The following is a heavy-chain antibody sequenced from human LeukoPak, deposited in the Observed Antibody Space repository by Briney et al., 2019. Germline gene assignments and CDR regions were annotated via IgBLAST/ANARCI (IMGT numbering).Heavy chain of an antibody. J-gene: IGHJ4*02. CDR3: AGYCSGGSCHLGLLDY. CDR2: IYYSGST. Sequence: PSETLSLTCTVSGGSTSSSSYYWGWIRQPPGKGLEWIGSIYYSGSTNYNPSLKSRVTISVDTSKNQFSLKLSSVTAADTAVYYCAGYCSGGSCHLGLLDYWGQGTLVTVSS. CDR1: GGSTSSSSYY. V-gene: IGHV4-39*07. D-gene: IGHD2-15*01.